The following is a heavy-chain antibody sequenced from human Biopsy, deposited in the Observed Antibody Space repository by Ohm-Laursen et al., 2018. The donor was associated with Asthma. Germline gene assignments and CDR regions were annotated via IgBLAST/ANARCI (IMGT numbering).Heavy chain of an antibody. CDR2: ISVYNGNT. CDR1: GYTFNSAG. CDR3: ARAVDYSHYYGIDV. Sequence: SVKVSCKTSGYTFNSAGITWVRQAPGQGLEWMGWISVYNGNTKVAQKLQDRVTMITDTSTSTAYLELRSLRSDDTAVYCCARAVDYSHYYGIDVWGQGTTVTVS. J-gene: IGHJ6*02. D-gene: IGHD3-10*01. V-gene: IGHV1-18*01.